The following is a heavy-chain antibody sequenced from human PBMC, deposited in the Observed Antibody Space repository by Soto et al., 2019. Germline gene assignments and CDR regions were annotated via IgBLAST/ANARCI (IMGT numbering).Heavy chain of an antibody. CDR1: GGSISSSSYY. J-gene: IGHJ6*03. D-gene: IGHD3-3*01. CDR2: IYYSGST. CDR3: ASSRIWSGSYYYYYYMDV. V-gene: IGHV4-39*01. Sequence: TLSLTCTVSGGSISSSSYYWGWIRQPPGKGLEWIGSIYYSGSTYYNPSLKSRVTISVDTSKNQFSLKLSSVTAADTAVYYCASSRIWSGSYYYYYYMDVWGKGTTVTVSS.